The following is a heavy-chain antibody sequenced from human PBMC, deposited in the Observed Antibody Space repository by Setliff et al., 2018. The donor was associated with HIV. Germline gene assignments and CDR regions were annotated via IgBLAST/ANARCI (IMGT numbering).Heavy chain of an antibody. CDR2: IYYTGFT. CDR1: GGSISYYH. CDR3: ARSIYGSGSYPLDY. D-gene: IGHD3-10*01. Sequence: PSETLSLTCSVSGGSISYYHWSWIRQPAGKGLEWIGRIYYTGFTDYNPSLKSRLTMSVGTSKNQFSLKLSSVTAADTAVYFCARSIYGSGSYPLDYWGQGILVTVSS. V-gene: IGHV4-4*07. J-gene: IGHJ4*02.